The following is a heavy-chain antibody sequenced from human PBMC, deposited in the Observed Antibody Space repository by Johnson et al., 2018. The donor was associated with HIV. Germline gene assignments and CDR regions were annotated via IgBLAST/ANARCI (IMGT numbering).Heavy chain of an antibody. CDR1: GFTFSSYS. J-gene: IGHJ3*02. D-gene: IGHD5-12*01. CDR2: ISSSSSTI. V-gene: IGHV3-48*01. CDR3: ARGRKDIEAADGLDNDAFDM. Sequence: VQLVESGGGLVQPGGSLRLSCAASGFTFSSYSMNWVRQAPGKGLEWVSYISSSSSTIYYADSVKGRFTISRDISKNTLYLQMDSLRPEDTAVYYCARGRKDIEAADGLDNDAFDMWGQGTLVTVSS.